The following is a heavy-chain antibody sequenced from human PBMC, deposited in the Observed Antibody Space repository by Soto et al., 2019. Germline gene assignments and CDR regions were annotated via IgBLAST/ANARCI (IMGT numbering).Heavy chain of an antibody. CDR1: GGSISSSSYY. D-gene: IGHD6-19*01. Sequence: QLQLQESGPGLVKPSETLSLTCTVSGGSISSSSYYWGWIRQPPGKGREWIGSIYYSGSTYYNPSLKSRFTISVDTSKNQFSLKLSSVTAADTAVYYCARQISSVAGSNWFDPWGQGTLVTVSS. CDR3: ARQISSVAGSNWFDP. J-gene: IGHJ5*02. CDR2: IYYSGST. V-gene: IGHV4-39*01.